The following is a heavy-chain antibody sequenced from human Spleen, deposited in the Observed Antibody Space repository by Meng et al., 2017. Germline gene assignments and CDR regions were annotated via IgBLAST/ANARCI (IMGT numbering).Heavy chain of an antibody. J-gene: IGHJ2*01. D-gene: IGHD5-18*01. CDR3: VRLDTSFDL. Sequence: EVQLVESGGGLVQPGGSLRLSCEASGFTFSSYYMHWVRQAPGKGLVWVSRVNSDGYSTSYADSVKGRFTIYRENAKKMLYLQMNSLRAEDTAVYVCVRLDTSFDLWGRGTLVTVSS. V-gene: IGHV3-74*01. CDR1: GFTFSSYY. CDR2: VNSDGYST.